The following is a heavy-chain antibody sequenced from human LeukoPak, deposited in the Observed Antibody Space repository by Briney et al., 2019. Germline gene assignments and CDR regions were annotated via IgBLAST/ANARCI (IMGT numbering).Heavy chain of an antibody. Sequence: SETLSLTCTVSGGSISSYYWSWIRQPPGKGLEWIGYIYYSGSTNYNPSLKSRVTISVDTSKNQFSLKLSSVTAAGTAVYYCARVGSSGWAGNDYWGQGTLVTVSS. CDR2: IYYSGST. CDR3: ARVGSSGWAGNDY. J-gene: IGHJ4*02. D-gene: IGHD6-19*01. CDR1: GGSISSYY. V-gene: IGHV4-59*01.